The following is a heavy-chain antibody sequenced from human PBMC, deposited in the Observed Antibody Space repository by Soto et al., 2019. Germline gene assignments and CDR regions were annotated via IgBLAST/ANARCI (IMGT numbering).Heavy chain of an antibody. Sequence: QFQLVQSGAEVKKPGASVKVTCKASGYTFTSYAMHWVRQAPGQRLEWMGWINAGNGNTKYSQKFQGRVTITRDTSASTAYMELSSLRSEDTAVYYCAREGMITFGGVIVHFDYWGQGTLVTVSS. V-gene: IGHV1-3*01. CDR1: GYTFTSYA. CDR3: AREGMITFGGVIVHFDY. CDR2: INAGNGNT. J-gene: IGHJ4*02. D-gene: IGHD3-16*02.